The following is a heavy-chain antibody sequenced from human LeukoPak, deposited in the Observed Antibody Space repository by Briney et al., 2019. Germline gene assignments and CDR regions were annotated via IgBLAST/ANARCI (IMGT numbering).Heavy chain of an antibody. CDR2: IYYSVST. J-gene: IGHJ6*03. CDR3: ARGVDYYDSSGYGYYYYYMDV. V-gene: IGHV4-59*11. Sequence: SQTLSLTCTVSAGSISSHYWSWIRQPPGDGLEWIGYIYYSVSTNYNPSLKGRVTISVDTSKNQFSLKLSSVTAADTAVYYCARGVDYYDSSGYGYYYYYMDVWGKGTTVTVSS. CDR1: AGSISSHY. D-gene: IGHD3-22*01.